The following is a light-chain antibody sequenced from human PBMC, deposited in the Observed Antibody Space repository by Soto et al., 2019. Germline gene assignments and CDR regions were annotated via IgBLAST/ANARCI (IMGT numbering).Light chain of an antibody. CDR1: PSAVGIYNL. Sequence: QSALTQPASVSGSPGQSITISCSGTPSAVGIYNLVSWYQQHPGKAPKLVISEVDKRPSGVSNRFSGSRSGNTASLTSSGRQSEDEADYYCSSYAGSRWVFGGGTKLTVL. J-gene: IGLJ3*02. V-gene: IGLV2-23*02. CDR3: SSYAGSRWV. CDR2: EVD.